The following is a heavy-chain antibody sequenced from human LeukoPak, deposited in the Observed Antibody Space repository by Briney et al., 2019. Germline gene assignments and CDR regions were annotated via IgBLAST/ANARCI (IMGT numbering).Heavy chain of an antibody. V-gene: IGHV3-7*01. CDR3: AREDSSSTFDY. CDR2: IKQDGSEK. CDR1: GFTFSSYW. Sequence: GGSLRLSCAASGFTFSSYWMSWVRQAPGKGLEWVANIKQDGSEKYYVDSVKGRFTISRDNAKNSLYLQMNSLRAEDAAVYYCAREDSSSTFDYWGQGTLVTVSS. D-gene: IGHD6-6*01. J-gene: IGHJ4*02.